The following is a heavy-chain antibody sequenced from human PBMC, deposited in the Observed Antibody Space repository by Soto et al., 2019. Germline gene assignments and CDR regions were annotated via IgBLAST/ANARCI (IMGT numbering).Heavy chain of an antibody. Sequence: PSETLSLTCSVSGAVTFSGSYDWSWIRQRPGKGLECLGYIFNSGSAYYNPSLRSRVTISIDTSKDEFSLTLSSVTAAATAVYFCARGYSGYDYNFDYWGQGLSVTVSS. CDR2: IFNSGSA. CDR3: ARGYSGYDYNFDY. V-gene: IGHV4-31*03. J-gene: IGHJ4*02. D-gene: IGHD5-12*01. CDR1: GAVTFSGSYD.